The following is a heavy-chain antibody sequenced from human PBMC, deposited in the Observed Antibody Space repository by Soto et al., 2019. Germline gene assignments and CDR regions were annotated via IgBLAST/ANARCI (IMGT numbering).Heavy chain of an antibody. J-gene: IGHJ6*02. V-gene: IGHV6-1*01. CDR2: TYYRSKWYN. Sequence: SQTLSLTCAISGDSVSSNSAAWNWIRQSPSRGLEWLGRTYYRSKWYNDYAVSVKSRITINPDTSKNQLSLQLNSVTPEDTAVYYCAREGAGNGAYYYYGMDVWGQGTTVTVSS. CDR3: AREGAGNGAYYYYGMDV. D-gene: IGHD6-19*01. CDR1: GDSVSSNSAA.